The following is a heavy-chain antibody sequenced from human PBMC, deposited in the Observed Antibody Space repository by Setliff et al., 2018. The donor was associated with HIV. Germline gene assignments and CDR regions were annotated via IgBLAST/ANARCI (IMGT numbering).Heavy chain of an antibody. CDR3: ARVPYRSAWFSGGHDAFDI. Sequence: ASVKVSCKASGSSFARYGLSWVRQAPGQGLEWMGWISGFNGNTKYAQSFQDRVAMTTETATSTAYTEMRSLRSDDTAVYFCARVPYRSAWFSGGHDAFDIWGQGTMVTVSS. D-gene: IGHD6-19*01. CDR1: GSSFARYG. V-gene: IGHV1-18*01. J-gene: IGHJ3*02. CDR2: ISGFNGNT.